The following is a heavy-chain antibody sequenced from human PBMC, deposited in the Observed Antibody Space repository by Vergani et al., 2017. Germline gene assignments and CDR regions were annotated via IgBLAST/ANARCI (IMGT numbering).Heavy chain of an antibody. D-gene: IGHD2-15*01. Sequence: EVQVLESGGGLVQPGGSLRLSCAASGFTLSNYPRTWVRQSPGKGLEWVSAISANDDTYYADSVKGRFTVSRDNSNNTLYLQMNRLRAEDTAVYYCAKDLTQYNCWCQGTLVTVSS. CDR1: GFTLSNYP. CDR2: ISANDDT. V-gene: IGHV3-23*01. CDR3: AKDLTQYNC. J-gene: IGHJ4*02.